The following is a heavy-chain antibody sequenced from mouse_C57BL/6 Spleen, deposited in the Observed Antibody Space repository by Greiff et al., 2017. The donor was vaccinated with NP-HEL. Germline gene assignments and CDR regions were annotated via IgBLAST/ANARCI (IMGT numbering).Heavy chain of an antibody. V-gene: IGHV2-5*01. Sequence: VQLQESGPGLVQPSQSLSITCTVSGFSLTSYGVHWVRQSPGKGLEWLGVIWRGGSTDYNAAFMSRLSITKDNSKSQVFFKMNSLQADDTDIYYCAKENGTPYWYFDVWGTGTTVTVSS. CDR1: GFSLTSYG. CDR3: AKENGTPYWYFDV. D-gene: IGHD1-3*01. CDR2: IWRGGST. J-gene: IGHJ1*03.